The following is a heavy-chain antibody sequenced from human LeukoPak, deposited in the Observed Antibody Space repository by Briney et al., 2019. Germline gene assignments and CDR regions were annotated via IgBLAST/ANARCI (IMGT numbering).Heavy chain of an antibody. CDR2: IYTSGST. V-gene: IGHV4-59*10. D-gene: IGHD6-25*01. CDR3: ASQRDLRGYSFDP. Sequence: SETLSLTCAVYGGSFSGYYWSWIRQPAGKGLEWIGRIYTSGSTNYNPSLKSRVTMSVDTSKNQFSLKLSSVTAADTAVYYCASQRDLRGYSFDPWGQGTLVTVSS. J-gene: IGHJ5*02. CDR1: GGSFSGYY.